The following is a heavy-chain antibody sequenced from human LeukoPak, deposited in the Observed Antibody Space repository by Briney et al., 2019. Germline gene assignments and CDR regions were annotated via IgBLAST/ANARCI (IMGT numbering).Heavy chain of an antibody. CDR3: ARGEGNWTPGY. D-gene: IGHD1-20*01. CDR2: VFYSGST. J-gene: IGHJ4*02. Sequence: SQTLSLTCTVSGGSSTSGDYYWSWIRQPPGKGLEWIGYVFYSGSTYYNPSLKSRLTISLDTSNNQFSLRLSSVTAADTAVYHCARGEGNWTPGYWGQGTLVTVSS. V-gene: IGHV4-30-4*08. CDR1: GGSSTSGDYY.